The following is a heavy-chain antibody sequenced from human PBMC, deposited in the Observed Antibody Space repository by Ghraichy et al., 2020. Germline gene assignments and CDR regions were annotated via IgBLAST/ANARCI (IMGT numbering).Heavy chain of an antibody. CDR1: GGSISSGGYS. CDR2: IYHSGST. D-gene: IGHD3-10*01. V-gene: IGHV4-30-2*01. Sequence: SETLSLTCAVSGGSISSGGYSWSWIRQPPGKGLEWIGYIYHSGSTYYNPSLKSRVTISVDRSKNQFSLKLSSVTAADTAVYYCARGFYGSGNVFDIWGQGTMVTVSS. CDR3: ARGFYGSGNVFDI. J-gene: IGHJ3*02.